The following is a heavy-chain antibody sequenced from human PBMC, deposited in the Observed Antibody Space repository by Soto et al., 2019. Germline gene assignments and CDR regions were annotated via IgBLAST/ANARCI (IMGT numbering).Heavy chain of an antibody. Sequence: GGSLRLSCAASGFTFSSYSMNWVRQAPGKGLEWVSSISSSSSYIYYADSVKGRFTISRDNAKNSLYLQMNSLRAEDTAVYYCARDTVPATATHFDYWGQGTLVTVSS. D-gene: IGHD2-2*01. V-gene: IGHV3-21*01. CDR3: ARDTVPATATHFDY. CDR2: ISSSSSYI. CDR1: GFTFSSYS. J-gene: IGHJ4*02.